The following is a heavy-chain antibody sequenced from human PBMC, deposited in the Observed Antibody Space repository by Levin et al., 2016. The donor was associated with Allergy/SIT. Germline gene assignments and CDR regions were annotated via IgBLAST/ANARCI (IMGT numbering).Heavy chain of an antibody. V-gene: IGHV2-5*02. D-gene: IGHD5-18*01. Sequence: WIRQPPGKALEWLALIYWDDDKRYSPSLKSRLTITKDTSKNQVVLTMTNMDPVDTATYYCAHLDTAMVTWPSSFDYWGQGTLVTVSS. J-gene: IGHJ4*02. CDR2: IYWDDDK. CDR3: AHLDTAMVTWPSSFDY.